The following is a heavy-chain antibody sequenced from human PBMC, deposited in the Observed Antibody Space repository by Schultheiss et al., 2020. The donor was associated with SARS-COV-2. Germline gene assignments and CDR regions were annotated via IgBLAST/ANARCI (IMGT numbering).Heavy chain of an antibody. V-gene: IGHV4-61*01. CDR1: GGSIISSSYY. CDR3: AREGSIDAFDI. D-gene: IGHD6-6*01. Sequence: SETLSLTCTVSGGSIISSSYYWSWIRQPPGKGLEWIGYIYYSGSTNYNPSLKSRVTISVDTSKNQFSLKLSSVTAADTAVYYCAREGSIDAFDIWGQGTMVTVSS. J-gene: IGHJ3*02. CDR2: IYYSGST.